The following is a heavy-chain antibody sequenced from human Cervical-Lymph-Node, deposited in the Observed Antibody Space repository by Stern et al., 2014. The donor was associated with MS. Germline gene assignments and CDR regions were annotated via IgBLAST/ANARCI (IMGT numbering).Heavy chain of an antibody. Sequence: VQLVQSGAEVKKPGASVKISCKASGYIFTNHYMYWVRQAPGHGLEWMGTINPSGGVPSYAQKFQGRVTMTRDTSTSTVYMELSSLTSEDTAVYYCARDIVVVVEAYGMDVWGQGTTVTVSS. CDR1: GYIFTNHY. CDR3: ARDIVVVVEAYGMDV. V-gene: IGHV1-46*01. D-gene: IGHD2-15*01. CDR2: INPSGGVP. J-gene: IGHJ6*02.